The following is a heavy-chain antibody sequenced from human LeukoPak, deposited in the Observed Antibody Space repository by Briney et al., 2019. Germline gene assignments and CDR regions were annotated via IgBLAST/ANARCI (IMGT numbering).Heavy chain of an antibody. CDR3: VRAMAPLDTFNYQYAMDV. Sequence: ASVKVSCKASGYTFNNYDINWVRQAPRQGLEWMGWMNPNSGNTGYAQKFQGRFTLTRETFISTAYMELSSLRSDDTAVYYCVRAMAPLDTFNYQYAMDVWGQGTMVTVSS. V-gene: IGHV1-8*01. D-gene: IGHD5-24*01. CDR2: MNPNSGNT. J-gene: IGHJ6*02. CDR1: GYTFNNYD.